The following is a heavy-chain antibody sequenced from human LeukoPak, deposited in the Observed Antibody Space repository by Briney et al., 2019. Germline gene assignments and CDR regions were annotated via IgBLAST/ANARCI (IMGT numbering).Heavy chain of an antibody. CDR3: ARGGSRHPSPEDY. CDR1: GFIFSTYA. D-gene: IGHD1-1*01. Sequence: GGSLRLSCSASGFIFSTYAMHWVRQAPGKGLEYVSDISSNGEKTNYAESVKGRFIISRDNSKSTLYLQMSNLRTEDTAVYYCARGGSRHPSPEDYWGRGTLVTVSS. V-gene: IGHV3-64D*06. J-gene: IGHJ4*02. CDR2: ISSNGEKT.